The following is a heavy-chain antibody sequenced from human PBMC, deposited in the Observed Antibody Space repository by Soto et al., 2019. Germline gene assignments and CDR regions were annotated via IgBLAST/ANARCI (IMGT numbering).Heavy chain of an antibody. CDR2: IYYSGST. CDR1: GGSISSGGYY. J-gene: IGHJ4*02. V-gene: IGHV4-61*08. CDR3: GGGYDNFDY. D-gene: IGHD5-12*01. Sequence: SETLSLTCTVSGGSISSGGYYWSWIRQHPGKGLEWIGYIYYSGSTNYSPSLKSRVTISVDTSKNQFSLKLSSVTAADTAVYYCGGGYDNFDYWGQGTLVTVSS.